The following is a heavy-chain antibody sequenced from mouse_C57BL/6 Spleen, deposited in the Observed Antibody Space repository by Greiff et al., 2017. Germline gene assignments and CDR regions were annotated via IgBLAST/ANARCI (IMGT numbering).Heavy chain of an antibody. D-gene: IGHD3-2*02. V-gene: IGHV1-50*01. CDR2: IDPSDSYT. Sequence: QQSCKASGYTFTSYWMQWVKQRPGQGLEWIGEIDPSDSYTNYNQKFKGKATLTVDTSSSTAYMQLSSLTSEDSAVYYCARRELRQGAYWGQGTLVTVSA. J-gene: IGHJ3*01. CDR1: GYTFTSYW. CDR3: ARRELRQGAY.